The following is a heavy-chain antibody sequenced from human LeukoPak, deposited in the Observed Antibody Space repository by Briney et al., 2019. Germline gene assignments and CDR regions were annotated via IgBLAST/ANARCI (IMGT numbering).Heavy chain of an antibody. D-gene: IGHD6-25*01. J-gene: IGHJ4*02. CDR3: ARSSGWHLLLLDY. CDR1: GGSISSSSYY. V-gene: IGHV4-39*01. CDR2: IYYSGST. Sequence: SETLSLTCTVSGGSISSSSYYWGWIRQPPGKGLERIGSIYYSGSTYYNPSLKSRVTISVDTSKNQFSLKLNSVTAADTAVYYCARSSGWHLLLLDYWGQGTLVTVSS.